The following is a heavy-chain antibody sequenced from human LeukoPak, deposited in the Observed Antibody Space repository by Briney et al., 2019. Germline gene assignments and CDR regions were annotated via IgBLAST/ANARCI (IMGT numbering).Heavy chain of an antibody. V-gene: IGHV4-39*01. D-gene: IGHD3-9*01. CDR2: HYYSGST. CDR1: GASINSSGYY. J-gene: IGHJ4*02. CDR3: ARHRAGYHLDW. Sequence: SETLSLTCTVSGASINSSGYYWGWIRQPPGKGLEWIGSHYYSGSTYYNPSLKSRVTISVDTSKDHFSLKLNSVTAADTAVYYCARHRAGYHLDWWGQGTLVTVSS.